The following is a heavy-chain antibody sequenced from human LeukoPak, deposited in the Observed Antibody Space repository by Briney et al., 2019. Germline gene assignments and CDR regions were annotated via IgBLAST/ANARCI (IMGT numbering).Heavy chain of an antibody. CDR3: ARSHGGYYDSSGYYYVDYYYYGMDV. CDR2: IIPIFGTA. J-gene: IGHJ6*02. CDR1: GGTFSSYA. Sequence: ASVKVSCKASGGTFSSYAISWVRQAPGQGLEWMGGIIPIFGTANYAQKFQGRVTITADESTSTAYMELSSLRSEDTAVYYCARSHGGYYDSSGYYYVDYYYYGMDVWGQGTTVTVSS. V-gene: IGHV1-69*13. D-gene: IGHD3-22*01.